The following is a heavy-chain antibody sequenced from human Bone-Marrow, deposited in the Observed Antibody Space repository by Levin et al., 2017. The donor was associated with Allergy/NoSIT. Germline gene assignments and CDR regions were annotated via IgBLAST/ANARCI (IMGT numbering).Heavy chain of an antibody. V-gene: IGHV3-53*01. D-gene: IGHD1-1*01. Sequence: GGSLRLSCEATGFNVKNNYMSWVRQAPGKGLEWVAVIYSGGSTRYADSVKGRFTISRDNSKNEVFLQMNSLSAEDSAVYYCARRPGSPFYYGLDVWGQGTTVTVSS. CDR2: IYSGGST. CDR1: GFNVKNNY. CDR3: ARRPGSPFYYGLDV. J-gene: IGHJ6*02.